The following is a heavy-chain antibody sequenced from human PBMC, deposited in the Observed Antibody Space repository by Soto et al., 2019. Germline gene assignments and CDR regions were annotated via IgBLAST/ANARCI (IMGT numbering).Heavy chain of an antibody. Sequence: QVQLQQSGPGLVKPSETLSLTCTVSGGSIINYYCSWVRQSPGKGLEWIGYINHDAYSAYNLSLTTPLTMSPDTSTPQFSLMLASVTATATPLYSFSSQVYGPQHALVDAWGQGTTVIVSS. CDR3: SSQVYGPQHALVDA. V-gene: IGHV4-59*08. CDR2: INHDAYS. J-gene: IGHJ6*02. D-gene: IGHD6-6*01. CDR1: GGSIINYY.